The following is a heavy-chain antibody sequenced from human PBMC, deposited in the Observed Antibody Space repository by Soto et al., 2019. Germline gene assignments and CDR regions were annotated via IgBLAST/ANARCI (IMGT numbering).Heavy chain of an antibody. J-gene: IGHJ5*02. V-gene: IGHV4-59*01. Sequence: ETLSLTCTVSGGSISSYYWSWIRQPPGKGLEWIGYVYNSGSTNYNPSLKSRVTISIDTSKNQFSLKLTSLTATDTAVYYCARGGPSSKWLDPWGQGTLVTVSS. CDR1: GGSISSYY. CDR3: ARGGPSSKWLDP. CDR2: VYNSGST.